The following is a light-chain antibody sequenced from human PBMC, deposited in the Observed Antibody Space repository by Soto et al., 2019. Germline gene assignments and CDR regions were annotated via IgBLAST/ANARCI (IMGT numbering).Light chain of an antibody. CDR3: CSHAGDHVV. J-gene: IGLJ2*01. CDR1: SSDIGSYNF. Sequence: QSALTQPASVSGSPGQSITISCTGSSSDIGSYNFVSWYQHHVGTAPKLMTYEGSKRPSWVSDRFSASKSGNTASLTSSGLQAENEADSYCCSHAGDHVVCGAGTTLAVL. CDR2: EGS. V-gene: IGLV2-23*01.